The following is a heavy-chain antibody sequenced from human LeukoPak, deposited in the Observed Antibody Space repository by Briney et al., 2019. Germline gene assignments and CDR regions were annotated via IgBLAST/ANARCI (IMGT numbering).Heavy chain of an antibody. CDR1: GFTFYTYD. J-gene: IGHJ4*02. V-gene: IGHV3-23*01. D-gene: IGHD6-13*01. CDR2: ISYHGHRT. Sequence: GGSLGLSCVASGFTFYTYDMSWVRQVPGKGLEWVSSISYHGHRTYYTDSVKGRFTICRDNSKNTLYLQLNSLRVEATAIYYCARIPGMAAGSDFYFDYWGPGTVVTVFS. CDR3: ARIPGMAAGSDFYFDY.